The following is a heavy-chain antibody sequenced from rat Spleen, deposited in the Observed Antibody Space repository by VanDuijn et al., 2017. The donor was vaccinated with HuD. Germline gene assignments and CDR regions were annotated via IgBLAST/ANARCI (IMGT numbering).Heavy chain of an antibody. J-gene: IGHJ1*01. V-gene: IGHV5-25*01. CDR2: ISPSGTVT. CDR1: GFTFSNYD. D-gene: IGHD2-7*01. Sequence: EVQLVESGGGLVQPGRSLKLSCAASGFTFSNYDMAWVRQAPTKGLEWVASISPSGTVTYYRDSVKGRFTISRDNAKSTLYLQMDSLRPEETATYYCARRGYLSNWYFDFWGPGIMVTVSS. CDR3: ARRGYLSNWYFDF.